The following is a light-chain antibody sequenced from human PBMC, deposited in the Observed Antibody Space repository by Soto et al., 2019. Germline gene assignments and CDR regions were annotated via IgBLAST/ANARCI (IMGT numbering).Light chain of an antibody. CDR3: QQYDSSRT. CDR2: GAS. Sequence: EIVLTQSPGTLSLSPGERVTLSCRASQSVDSRFLAWYQQKPGQAPRLLVYGASIRATGIPDRFSGSGSGTDITLSSRRLEPEDFAVYYCQQYDSSRTFGQGTKVEMK. CDR1: QSVDSRF. J-gene: IGKJ1*01. V-gene: IGKV3-20*01.